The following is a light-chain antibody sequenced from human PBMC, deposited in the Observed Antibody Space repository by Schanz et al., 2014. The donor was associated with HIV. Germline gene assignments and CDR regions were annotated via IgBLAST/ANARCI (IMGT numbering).Light chain of an antibody. CDR3: VLYMGSGIWV. Sequence: QAVVTQEPSFSVSPGGTVTLTCGLSSGSVSTSYSPSWYQPTPGQAPRTLIYSTNRRSSGVPDRFSGSILGNKAALTISGAQADDESDYYCVLYMGSGIWVFGGGTKLTVL. V-gene: IGLV8-61*01. CDR1: SGSVSTSYS. CDR2: STN. J-gene: IGLJ3*02.